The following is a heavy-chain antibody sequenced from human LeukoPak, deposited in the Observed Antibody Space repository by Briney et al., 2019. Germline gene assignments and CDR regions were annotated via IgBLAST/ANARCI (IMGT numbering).Heavy chain of an antibody. J-gene: IGHJ4*02. CDR3: ARDYWWNYDY. CDR2: ISKDGSDK. D-gene: IGHD1-7*01. Sequence: PGGSLRLSCAASGFTFSDYAMHWVRQAPGKGLEWVAVISKDGSDKYYPGSVRGRFTISRDNSKNTIYLQMDSLRAEDTAIYYCARDYWWNYDYWSQGTLVTVSS. CDR1: GFTFSDYA. V-gene: IGHV3-30-3*01.